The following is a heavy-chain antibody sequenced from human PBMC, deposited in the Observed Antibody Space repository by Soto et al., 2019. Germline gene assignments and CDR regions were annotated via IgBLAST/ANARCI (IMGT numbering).Heavy chain of an antibody. CDR2: ISSSSSYI. CDR1: GFTFSSYS. D-gene: IGHD3-22*01. V-gene: IGHV3-21*01. J-gene: IGHJ5*02. CDR3: ARGLYYYDSSGYYSP. Sequence: EVQLVESGGGLVKPGGSLRLSSAASGFTFSSYSMNWVRQAPGKGLEWVSSISSSSSYIYYADSVKGRFTISRDNAKNSLYLQMNSLRAEDTAVYYCARGLYYYDSSGYYSPWGQGTLVTVSS.